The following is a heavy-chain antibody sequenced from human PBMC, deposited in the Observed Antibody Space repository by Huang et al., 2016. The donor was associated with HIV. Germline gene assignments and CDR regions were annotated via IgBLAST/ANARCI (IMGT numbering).Heavy chain of an antibody. D-gene: IGHD2-2*01. CDR1: GGSVGSHS. CDR3: ARGEVIPALMDV. J-gene: IGHJ6*02. CDR2: SWYGGCP. V-gene: IGHV4-59*02. Sequence: QVKLQESGPGLVKPSETLSLTCTVYGGSVGSHSWSWIRQSPGKGLEWIGYSWYGGCPNYKPSLKSRVTISVDSSNNQFSLNLKFVTAADTAVYYCARGEVIPALMDVWGQGTTVTVSS.